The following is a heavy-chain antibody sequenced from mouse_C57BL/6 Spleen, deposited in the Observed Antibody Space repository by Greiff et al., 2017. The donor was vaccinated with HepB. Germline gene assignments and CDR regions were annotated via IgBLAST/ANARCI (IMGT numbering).Heavy chain of an antibody. CDR1: GFTFSDYG. Sequence: EVHLVESGGGLVKPGGSLKLSCAASGFTFSDYGMHWVRQAPEKGLEWVAYISSGSSTIYYADTVKGRFTISRDNAKNTLFLQMTSLRSEDTAMYYCASPHDYDGDGFAYWGQGTLVTVSA. D-gene: IGHD2-4*01. V-gene: IGHV5-17*01. CDR3: ASPHDYDGDGFAY. CDR2: ISSGSSTI. J-gene: IGHJ3*01.